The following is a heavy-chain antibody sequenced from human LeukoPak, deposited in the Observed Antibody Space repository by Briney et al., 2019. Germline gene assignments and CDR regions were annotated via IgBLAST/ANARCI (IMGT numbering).Heavy chain of an antibody. V-gene: IGHV1-69*13. CDR3: ARTKADRHYDILTSIDY. J-gene: IGHJ4*02. D-gene: IGHD3-9*01. CDR2: IIPIFGTA. CDR1: GYTFTSYG. Sequence: GASVKVSCKASGYTFTSYGISWVRQAPGQGLEWMGGIIPIFGTANYAQKFQGRVTITADESTSTAYMELSSLRSEDTAVYYCARTKADRHYDILTSIDYWGQGTLVTVSS.